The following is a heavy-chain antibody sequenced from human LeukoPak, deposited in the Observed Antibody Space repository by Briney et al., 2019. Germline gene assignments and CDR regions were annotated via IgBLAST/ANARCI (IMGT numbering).Heavy chain of an antibody. J-gene: IGHJ6*03. CDR3: ARESREGYSSGWYFYYYYMDV. Sequence: GRSLRLSCAASGFTFSSYAMHWVRQAPGKGLEWVAVISYDGSNKYYADSVKGRFTISRDNSKNTLYLQMNSLRAEDTAVYYCARESREGYSSGWYFYYYYMDVWGKGTTVTVSS. CDR2: ISYDGSNK. CDR1: GFTFSSYA. D-gene: IGHD6-19*01. V-gene: IGHV3-30*04.